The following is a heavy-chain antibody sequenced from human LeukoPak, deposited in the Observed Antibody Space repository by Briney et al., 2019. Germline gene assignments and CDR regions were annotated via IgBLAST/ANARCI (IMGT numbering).Heavy chain of an antibody. D-gene: IGHD2-21*01. Sequence: GASVKVSCKASGYTFTSYDINCVREATAQGREDMRWMNPNRGNTGYAQKFQGRDTMTRNTSRSTAYTELSSLSSEDTAVYSCARVGFHTAYYYYYMDVWGKGTTVTVSS. V-gene: IGHV1-8*01. CDR3: ARVGFHTAYYYYYMDV. CDR1: GYTFTSYD. CDR2: MNPNRGNT. J-gene: IGHJ6*03.